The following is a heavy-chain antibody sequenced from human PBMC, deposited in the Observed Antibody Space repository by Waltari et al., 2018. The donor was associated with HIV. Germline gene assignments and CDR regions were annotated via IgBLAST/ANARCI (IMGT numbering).Heavy chain of an antibody. J-gene: IGHJ6*02. D-gene: IGHD6-13*01. V-gene: IGHV4-39*07. CDR1: GGSISSSSYY. CDR2: IYYSGST. Sequence: QLQLQESGPGLVKPSETLSLTCTVSGGSISSSSYYWGWIRQPPGKGLEWIGSIYYSGSTYYNPSLKSRVTISVDTSKNQFSLKLSSVTAADTAVYYCARVEEGSSSWYRWYYYGMDVWGQGTTVTVSS. CDR3: ARVEEGSSSWYRWYYYGMDV.